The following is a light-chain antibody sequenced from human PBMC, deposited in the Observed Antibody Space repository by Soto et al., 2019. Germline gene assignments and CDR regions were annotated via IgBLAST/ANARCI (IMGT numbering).Light chain of an antibody. V-gene: IGLV2-14*01. CDR2: DVS. J-gene: IGLJ1*01. Sequence: QSVLTQPASVSGSPGQSITISCTGTSSDVGGYHYVSWYQQHPGKAPKLMIYDVSLRPSGVSSRFSGSKSGNTASLTISGLQAEDEGDYYCSSYTSTSTLYVFGTGTKVTVL. CDR3: SSYTSTSTLYV. CDR1: SSDVGGYHY.